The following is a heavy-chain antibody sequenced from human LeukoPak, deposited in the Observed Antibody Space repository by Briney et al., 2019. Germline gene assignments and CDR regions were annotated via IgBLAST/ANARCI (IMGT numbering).Heavy chain of an antibody. CDR1: GFTFSSYA. CDR2: SSGSGGST. D-gene: IGHD4-17*01. CDR3: AKDPNGDYIGAFDM. J-gene: IGHJ3*02. Sequence: PGGSLRLSCAASGFTFSSYAMSWVRHAPGKGLEWVSASSGSGGSTYYADSVKRRFTISRENYKNTMYLQMNSMRAADTDVYYCAKDPNGDYIGAFDMWGQGTMVTVSS. V-gene: IGHV3-23*01.